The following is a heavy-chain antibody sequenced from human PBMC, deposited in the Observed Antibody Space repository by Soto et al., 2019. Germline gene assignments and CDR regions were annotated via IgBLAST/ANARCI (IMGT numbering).Heavy chain of an antibody. Sequence: SETLSLTCTVSGGSVSSGSYYWSWIRQPPGKGLEWIGYIYYSGSTNYNPSLKSRVTISVDTSKNQFSLKLSSVTAADTAVYYCARDGNPYGYPTWFDPWGQGTLVTVSS. V-gene: IGHV4-61*01. J-gene: IGHJ5*02. D-gene: IGHD5-18*01. CDR1: GGSVSSGSYY. CDR2: IYYSGST. CDR3: ARDGNPYGYPTWFDP.